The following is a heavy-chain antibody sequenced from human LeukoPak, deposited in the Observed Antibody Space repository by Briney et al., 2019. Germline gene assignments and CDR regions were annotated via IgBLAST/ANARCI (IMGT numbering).Heavy chain of an antibody. CDR2: MNPDSGNT. CDR3: AVHLPGDYLDP. V-gene: IGHV1-8*01. J-gene: IGHJ5*02. Sequence: GSVKVSCKASGYTFTIYDINWVRQAAGQGLEWMGWMNPDSGNTDFAQKFRGRVTMTRNTSISTAYMELSSLTSEDTAVYYCAVHLPGDYLDPWGQGTLVTVSS. CDR1: GYTFTIYD. D-gene: IGHD4-17*01.